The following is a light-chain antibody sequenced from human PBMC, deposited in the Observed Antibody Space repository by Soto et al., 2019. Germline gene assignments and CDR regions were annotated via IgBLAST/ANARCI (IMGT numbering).Light chain of an antibody. Sequence: QSVLTQPASVSGSPGQSITISCPGTSSDGADYKDVSWYQQHPGKAPKLMIYEVTYRPSGVSNRFSGSKSGTTASLTISGLQAEDEAEYYCSSYTTSSTVFGTGTKLTVL. V-gene: IGLV2-14*01. CDR3: SSYTTSSTV. CDR2: EVT. CDR1: SSDGADYKD. J-gene: IGLJ1*01.